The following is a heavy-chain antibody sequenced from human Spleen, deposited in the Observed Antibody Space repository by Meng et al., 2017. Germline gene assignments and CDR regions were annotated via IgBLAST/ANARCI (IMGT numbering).Heavy chain of an antibody. V-gene: IGHV4-4*02. CDR1: GGSISSTKW. CDR3: ASYNSGWPQFDS. Sequence: GQGRGKPSGTLPLPCAVSGGSISSTKWWNWVRQTPGKGLEWIGEIYHSGSTNYNPSLKSRVTMSVDGSKNQFSLKLTSVTAADTAVYYCASYNSGWPQFDSWGQGTLVTVSS. J-gene: IGHJ4*02. CDR2: IYHSGST. D-gene: IGHD6-19*01.